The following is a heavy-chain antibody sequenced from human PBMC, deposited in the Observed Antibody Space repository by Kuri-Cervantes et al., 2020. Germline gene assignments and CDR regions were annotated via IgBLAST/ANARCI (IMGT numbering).Heavy chain of an antibody. V-gene: IGHV4-31*03. CDR3: NAVAATHNWFDP. Sequence: SETLSLTCTVSGGSISSGGYYWSWIRQHPGKGLEWIGYIYYSGSTYYNPSLKSRVTISVDTSKNQFSLKLSSVTAADTAVYYCNAVAATHNWFDPWGQGTLVTVSS. CDR2: IYYSGST. J-gene: IGHJ5*02. D-gene: IGHD2-15*01. CDR1: GGSISSGGYY.